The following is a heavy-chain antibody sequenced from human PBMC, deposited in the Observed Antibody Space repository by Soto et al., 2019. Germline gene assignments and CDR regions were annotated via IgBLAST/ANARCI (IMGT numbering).Heavy chain of an antibody. CDR2: AHYSGNT. D-gene: IGHD1-20*01. CDR3: ARGIRGRPFDY. Sequence: PSETLSLTCTVFGGSVNNYYWTWIRQPPGKGLEWIGYAHYSGNTNYNPSLKSRVTISVDTSKNQFSLKLSSVTAADTAVYYCARGIRGRPFDYWGQGTLVTVSS. CDR1: GGSVNNYY. V-gene: IGHV4-59*08. J-gene: IGHJ4*02.